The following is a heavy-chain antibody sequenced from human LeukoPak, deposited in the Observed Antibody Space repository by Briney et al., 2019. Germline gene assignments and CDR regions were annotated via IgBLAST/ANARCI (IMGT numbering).Heavy chain of an antibody. CDR3: ARDYYDSSGYYPIRPNWFDP. Sequence: SETLSLTCAVYGGSFSGYYWSWIRPPPGKGLEWIGEINHSGSTNYNPSLKSRVTISVDTSKNQFSLKLSSVTAADTAVYYCARDYYDSSGYYPIRPNWFDPWGQGTLVTVSS. D-gene: IGHD3-22*01. V-gene: IGHV4-34*01. CDR1: GGSFSGYY. CDR2: INHSGST. J-gene: IGHJ5*02.